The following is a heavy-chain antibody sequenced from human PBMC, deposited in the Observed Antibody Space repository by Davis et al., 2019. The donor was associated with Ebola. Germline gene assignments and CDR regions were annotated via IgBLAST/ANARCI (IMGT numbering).Heavy chain of an antibody. V-gene: IGHV3-48*03. J-gene: IGHJ4*02. CDR3: ARGYCSGYSCYSGY. CDR1: GCTFSSYE. D-gene: IGHD2-15*01. CDR2: ISSSCSTI. Sequence: GGSLRLSCAASGCTFSSYELNWVRQAPGKGLEWVSYISSSCSTIYYADTVKRRLTNSRENAKNSLYLQMNSLGAADTAVYYCARGYCSGYSCYSGYWGQGTLVTVSS.